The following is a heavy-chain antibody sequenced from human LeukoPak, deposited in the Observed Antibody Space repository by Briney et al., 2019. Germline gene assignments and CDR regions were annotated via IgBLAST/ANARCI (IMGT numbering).Heavy chain of an antibody. CDR2: IGASGGST. V-gene: IGHV3-23*01. CDR3: ATGGSYYEADY. J-gene: IGHJ4*02. D-gene: IGHD3-10*01. Sequence: PGGSLRLSCATSGFTFSSYAMSWVRQAPGKGLEWVSGIGASGGSTYYADSVKGRFTISRDNSKNTLYLQMNSLRAEDTAVYYCATGGSYYEADYWGQGTLVTVSS. CDR1: GFTFSSYA.